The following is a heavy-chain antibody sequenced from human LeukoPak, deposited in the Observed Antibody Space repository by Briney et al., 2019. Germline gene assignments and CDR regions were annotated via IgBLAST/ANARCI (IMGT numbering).Heavy chain of an antibody. CDR1: GFSFRNYW. Sequence: PGGSLRLSCAASGFSFRNYWMSWVRQAPGKGLEWVANIKQEGGEIYYVDSVKGRFTISRDNAKNSLFLQMNSLRVEDTAIYYCARDKIVGATNFDYWGQGTLVTVSS. CDR3: ARDKIVGATNFDY. D-gene: IGHD1-26*01. CDR2: IKQEGGEI. J-gene: IGHJ4*02. V-gene: IGHV3-7*03.